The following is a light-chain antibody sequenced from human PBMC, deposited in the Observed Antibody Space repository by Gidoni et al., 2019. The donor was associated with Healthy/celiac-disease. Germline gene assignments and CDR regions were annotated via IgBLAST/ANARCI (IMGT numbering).Light chain of an antibody. J-gene: IGKJ1*01. V-gene: IGKV1-5*01. Sequence: DIQMTQSPSTLSASVGDRVTITCRASQSISSWLAWYQQKPGKAPKLLIYDDSSLESGVPSRFSGSGSGTEFTLTISSLQPDDFATYYCQQYGKFGQGTKVEIK. CDR2: DDS. CDR1: QSISSW. CDR3: QQYGK.